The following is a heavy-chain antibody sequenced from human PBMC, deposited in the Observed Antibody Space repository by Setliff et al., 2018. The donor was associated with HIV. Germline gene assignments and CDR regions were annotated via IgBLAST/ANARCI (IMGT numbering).Heavy chain of an antibody. CDR3: ARARITMT. Sequence: SETLSLTCTVSGASISTYYWSWIRQPAGEGLEYIGRVHSPGTTIYNPSLKSRVTVSVDTSKNQLSLKLRSVTAADTAVYYCARARITMTGGQGILVTVSS. CDR1: GASISTYY. D-gene: IGHD3-22*01. V-gene: IGHV4-4*07. J-gene: IGHJ4*02. CDR2: VHSPGTT.